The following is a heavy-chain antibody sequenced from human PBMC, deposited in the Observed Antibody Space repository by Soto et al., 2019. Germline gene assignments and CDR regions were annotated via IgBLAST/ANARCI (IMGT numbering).Heavy chain of an antibody. CDR1: GGSLSSYY. CDR3: ARGLITGSHYSGGWYYFDS. Sequence: SETLSLTCTVSGGSLSSYYWSWIRQAPGKGLENLGYVYYSDSINYNPSFKSRVTISVDTSNSQFSLELSSVTAADTAVYYCARGLITGSHYSGGWYYFDSWGQGTQVTVSS. V-gene: IGHV4-59*12. D-gene: IGHD6-19*01. J-gene: IGHJ4*02. CDR2: VYYSDSI.